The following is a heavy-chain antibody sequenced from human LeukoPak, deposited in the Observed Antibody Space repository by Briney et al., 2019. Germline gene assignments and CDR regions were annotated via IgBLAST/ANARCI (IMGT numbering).Heavy chain of an antibody. CDR2: IRSKNDGWTI. D-gene: IGHD3-22*01. Sequence: GGSLRLSCAASGFTFSNAWMAWVRQAPGKGLEWVGRIRSKNDGWTIGYAAPVKDRFTISRDDSKNTLYLQMNSLEIEDTAVYFCTTDRTMKGYWGQGTLVTVSS. V-gene: IGHV3-15*01. J-gene: IGHJ4*02. CDR3: TTDRTMKGY. CDR1: GFTFSNAW.